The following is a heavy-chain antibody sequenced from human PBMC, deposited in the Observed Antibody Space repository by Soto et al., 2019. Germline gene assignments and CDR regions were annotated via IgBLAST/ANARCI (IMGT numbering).Heavy chain of an antibody. V-gene: IGHV1-69*12. CDR2: IIPIFGTA. J-gene: IGHJ4*02. D-gene: IGHD6-19*01. CDR3: VWGWVAGNRLFDY. Sequence: QVQLVQSGAEVKKPGSSVKVSCKASGGTFSSYAISWVRQAPGQGLEWMGGIIPIFGTANYAQKFQGRVTIAADESTSTAYMELGSLRSEDTAVYYCVWGWVAGNRLFDYWGQGTLVTVSS. CDR1: GGTFSSYA.